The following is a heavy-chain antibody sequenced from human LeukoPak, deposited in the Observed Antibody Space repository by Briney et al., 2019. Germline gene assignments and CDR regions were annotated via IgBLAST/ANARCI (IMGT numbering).Heavy chain of an antibody. V-gene: IGHV4-38-2*02. Sequence: SETLSLTCAVSGYSISSGYYWGWIRQPPGKGLEWIGSIYHSGSTYYNPSLKSRVTISVDTSKNQFSLKLSSVTAADTAVYYCARERYYCDSSGYPYWGQGTLVTVSS. CDR1: GYSISSGYY. D-gene: IGHD3-22*01. CDR3: ARERYYCDSSGYPY. CDR2: IYHSGST. J-gene: IGHJ4*02.